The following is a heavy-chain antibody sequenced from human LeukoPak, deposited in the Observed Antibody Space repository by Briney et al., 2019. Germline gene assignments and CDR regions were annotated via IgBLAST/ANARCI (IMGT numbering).Heavy chain of an antibody. J-gene: IGHJ4*02. Sequence: GGSLRLSCAVSGFSFSTYSMHWVRQAPGKGLEWVSIIKPDGFNTAYADSVKGRFTISRDNAKNTLYLQMNSLRAEDTAVYYCARDSVAADDYWGQGTLVTVSS. V-gene: IGHV3-74*01. D-gene: IGHD6-13*01. CDR1: GFSFSTYS. CDR3: ARDSVAADDY. CDR2: IKPDGFNT.